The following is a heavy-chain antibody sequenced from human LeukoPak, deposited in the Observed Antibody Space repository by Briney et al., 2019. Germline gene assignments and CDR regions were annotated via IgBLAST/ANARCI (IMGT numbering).Heavy chain of an antibody. Sequence: PGKSLRLSCAASGFTFDDYAMHWVRQAPGKGLEWVSGISWNSGSIGYADSVKGRFTISRDNAKNSLYLQMNSLRAEDTALYYCAKARSPYDSSGYYPDAFDIWGQRTMVTVSS. J-gene: IGHJ3*02. CDR1: GFTFDDYA. CDR3: AKARSPYDSSGYYPDAFDI. D-gene: IGHD3-22*01. V-gene: IGHV3-9*01. CDR2: ISWNSGSI.